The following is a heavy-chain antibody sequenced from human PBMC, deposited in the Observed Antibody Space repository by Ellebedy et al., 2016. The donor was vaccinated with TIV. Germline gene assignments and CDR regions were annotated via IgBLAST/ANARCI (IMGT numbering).Heavy chain of an antibody. D-gene: IGHD3-22*01. CDR2: ISSSSSYI. CDR1: GFTFSSYS. J-gene: IGHJ4*02. CDR3: ARDPYYYVSSGYPAAY. V-gene: IGHV3-21*01. Sequence: GGSLRLSXAAPGFTFSSYSMNWVRQAPGKGLEWVSSISSSSSYIYYADSVKGRFTISRENTKNSLYLQMNSLRAEETAVYYCARDPYYYVSSGYPAAYWGQGTLVTVSS.